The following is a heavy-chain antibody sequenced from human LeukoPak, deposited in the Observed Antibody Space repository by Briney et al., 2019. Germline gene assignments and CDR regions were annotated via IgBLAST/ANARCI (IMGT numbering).Heavy chain of an antibody. CDR1: GLTFSSYA. V-gene: IGHV3-23*01. D-gene: IGHD6-19*01. Sequence: PGGSLRLSCAASGLTFSSYAMSWVRQAPGKGLEWVSAISGSGGSTYYADSVKGRFTISRDNSKNTLYLQMNSLRAEDTAVYYCAKSGRGAVAGDAFDIWGQGTMVTVSS. CDR2: ISGSGGST. CDR3: AKSGRGAVAGDAFDI. J-gene: IGHJ3*02.